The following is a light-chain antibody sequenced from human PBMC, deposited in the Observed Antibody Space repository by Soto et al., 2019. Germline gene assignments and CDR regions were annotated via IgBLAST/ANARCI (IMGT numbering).Light chain of an antibody. CDR1: TGAVTSGHY. CDR2: DTS. V-gene: IGLV7-46*01. J-gene: IGLJ2*01. CDR3: LLSYSCARPVV. Sequence: QAVVTQEPSLTVSPGGTVTLTCGSSTGAVTSGHYPYWFQQKPGQAPRTLIYDTSNKHSWTPARFSGSLLGGKAALTLSGAQPEDEAEYYCLLSYSCARPVVFGGGTQLTVL.